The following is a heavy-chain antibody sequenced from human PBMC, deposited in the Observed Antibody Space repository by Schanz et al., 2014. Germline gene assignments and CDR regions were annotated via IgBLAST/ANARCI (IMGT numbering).Heavy chain of an antibody. CDR1: GDTLSSYG. D-gene: IGHD3-3*01. Sequence: QVQLVQSGAEVKKPGSSVTVSCKASGDTLSSYGISWVRQAPGQGLEWMGRIIPNLGSANYAQKFQGRVTITADKSTSTVYMELSSLRSEDTAIYYWARGNTIFGVVILGWLDPWGQGTLVTVSS. CDR3: ARGNTIFGVVILGWLDP. J-gene: IGHJ5*02. V-gene: IGHV1-69*04. CDR2: IIPNLGSA.